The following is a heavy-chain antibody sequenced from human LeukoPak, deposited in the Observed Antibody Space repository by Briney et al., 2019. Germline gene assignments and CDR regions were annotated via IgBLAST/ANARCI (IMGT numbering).Heavy chain of an antibody. V-gene: IGHV3-23*01. D-gene: IGHD5-18*01. J-gene: IGHJ4*02. CDR1: GFTFSSYA. CDR3: AKNIGGKQLWVGIFYY. Sequence: GGSLRLSCAASGFTFSSYAMSWVRQAPGKGLEWVSAISGSGGSTYYADSVKGRFTISRDNSKNTLYLQMNSLRAEDTAVYYCAKNIGGKQLWVGIFYYLGQGTLVTVSS. CDR2: ISGSGGST.